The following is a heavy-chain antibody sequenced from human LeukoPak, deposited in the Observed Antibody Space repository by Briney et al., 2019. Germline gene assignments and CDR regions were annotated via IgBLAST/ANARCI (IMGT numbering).Heavy chain of an antibody. J-gene: IGHJ5*02. CDR3: ARHVWVVKGSSWYLGWFDP. CDR2: IYYSGST. D-gene: IGHD6-13*01. V-gene: IGHV4-39*01. Sequence: SETLSLTCTVSGGSISSSSYYWGWIRQPPGKGLEWIGSIYYSGSTYYNPPLKSRVTISVDTSKNQFSLKLSSVTAADTAVYYCARHVWVVKGSSWYLGWFDPWGQGTLVTVSS. CDR1: GGSISSSSYY.